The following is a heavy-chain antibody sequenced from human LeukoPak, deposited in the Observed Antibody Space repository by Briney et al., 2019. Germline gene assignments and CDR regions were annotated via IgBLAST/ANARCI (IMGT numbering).Heavy chain of an antibody. CDR3: ARGSSELVPTPLFDY. V-gene: IGHV4-61*01. D-gene: IGHD6-6*01. Sequence: SETLSLTCTVSGGSVSSNSYYWTWIRQPPGKGLEWIGYIYYSGSTYYNPSLKSRVTISVDTSKNQFSLKLSSVTAADTAVYYCARGSSELVPTPLFDYWGQGTLVTVSS. J-gene: IGHJ4*02. CDR1: GGSVSSNSYY. CDR2: IYYSGST.